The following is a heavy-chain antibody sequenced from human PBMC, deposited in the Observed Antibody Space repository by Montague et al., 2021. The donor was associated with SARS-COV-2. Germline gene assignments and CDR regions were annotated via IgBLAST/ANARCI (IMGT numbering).Heavy chain of an antibody. Sequence: SETLSLTCAVYGGSFSNYYWSWSRQPPGKGLELIGEINHSRSTNXNPSLKIRGTISVYTSKNQFSLKLSSVTAADTAVYYCASGGTVTTFFAPKRTRRYNWFDPWGQGTLVTVSS. D-gene: IGHD4-17*01. J-gene: IGHJ5*02. CDR2: INHSRST. CDR1: GGSFSNYY. V-gene: IGHV4-34*01. CDR3: ASGGTVTTFFAPKRTRRYNWFDP.